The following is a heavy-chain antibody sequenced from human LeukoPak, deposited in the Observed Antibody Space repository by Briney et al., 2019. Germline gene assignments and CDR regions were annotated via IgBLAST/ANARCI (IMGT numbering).Heavy chain of an antibody. D-gene: IGHD3-3*01. J-gene: IGHJ5*02. V-gene: IGHV4-39*01. CDR3: ARGQTDFWSGYFTFDP. Sequence: PSETLSLTCTVSGGSISSSNYYWGWIRQPPGKGLEWIGTIHYSGNTYYNPSLKSRVAISVDTSKNQFSLRLSSVTAADTAVYYCARGQTDFWSGYFTFDPWGQGTLVTVSS. CDR2: IHYSGNT. CDR1: GGSISSSNYY.